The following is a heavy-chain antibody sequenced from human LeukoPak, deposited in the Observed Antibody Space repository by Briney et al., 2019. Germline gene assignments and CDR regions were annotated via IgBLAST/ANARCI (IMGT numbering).Heavy chain of an antibody. V-gene: IGHV1-18*01. D-gene: IGHD3-22*01. CDR1: GYTFTSYG. CDR2: ISAYNGNT. CDR3: ARGYYYDSSGYYYYPYFDY. J-gene: IGHJ4*02. Sequence: ASVKVSCKASGYTFTSYGISWVRQAPGQGLEWMGWISAYNGNTNYAQKLQGRVTMTTDTSTSTAYMELRSLRSDDTAVYYCARGYYYDSSGYYYYPYFDYWGQGTLVTVSS.